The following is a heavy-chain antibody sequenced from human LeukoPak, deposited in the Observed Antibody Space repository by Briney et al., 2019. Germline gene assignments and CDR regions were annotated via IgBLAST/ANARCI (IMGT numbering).Heavy chain of an antibody. D-gene: IGHD3-10*01. Sequence: PGGSLRLSCAASGFTLSNAWMSWVRQAPGKGLEWVGRIKSKTDGGTTDYAAPVKGRFTISRDDSKNTLYLQMNSLKTEDTAVYYCTTALWFGELLSGDYWGQGTLVTVSS. CDR3: TTALWFGELLSGDY. V-gene: IGHV3-15*01. J-gene: IGHJ4*02. CDR2: IKSKTDGGTT. CDR1: GFTLSNAW.